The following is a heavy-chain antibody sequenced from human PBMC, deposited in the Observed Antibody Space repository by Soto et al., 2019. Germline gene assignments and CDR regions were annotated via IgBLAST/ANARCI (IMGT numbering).Heavy chain of an antibody. CDR1: GGSISSPY. D-gene: IGHD3-10*01. Sequence: QVQLQESGPGLVKPSETLSLTCTVSGGSISSPYWSWIRQPPGKGLEWFAYVYYTGTTDYNPSLQGRVTVSLDTSKNQFSLKVTSVTAADTAVYYCARGSGSHSSNLAYWGQGTLVTVSS. V-gene: IGHV4-59*11. J-gene: IGHJ4*02. CDR3: ARGSGSHSSNLAY. CDR2: VYYTGTT.